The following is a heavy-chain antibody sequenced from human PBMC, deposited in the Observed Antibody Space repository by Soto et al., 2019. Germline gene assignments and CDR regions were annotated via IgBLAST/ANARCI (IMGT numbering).Heavy chain of an antibody. CDR3: AKDYDPDLPIFGVVTPMDV. J-gene: IGHJ6*02. Sequence: GGSLRLSCAASGFTFSSYAMSWVRQAPGKGLEWVSAISGSGGSTYYADSVKGRFTISRDNSKNTLYLQMNSLRAEDTAVYYCAKDYDPDLPIFGVVTPMDVWGQGTTVTVSS. CDR2: ISGSGGST. D-gene: IGHD3-3*01. V-gene: IGHV3-23*01. CDR1: GFTFSSYA.